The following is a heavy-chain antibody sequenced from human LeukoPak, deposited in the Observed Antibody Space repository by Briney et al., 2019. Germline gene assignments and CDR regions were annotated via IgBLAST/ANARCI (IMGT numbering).Heavy chain of an antibody. CDR1: GFTLSSHS. CDR3: ARYGSGSYYKDPFDY. J-gene: IGHJ4*02. V-gene: IGHV3-48*02. Sequence: GGSLRLSCAASGFTLSSHSMNWVRQAPGKGLEWVSYISSGSSTIYYADSVKGRFTISRDNAKNSLYLQMTSLRDEDTAVYYCARYGSGSYYKDPFDYWGQGTLVTVSS. D-gene: IGHD3-10*01. CDR2: ISSGSSTI.